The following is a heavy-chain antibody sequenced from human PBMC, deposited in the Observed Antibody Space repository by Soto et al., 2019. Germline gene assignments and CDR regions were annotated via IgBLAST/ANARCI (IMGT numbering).Heavy chain of an antibody. CDR3: ARVCSGGSCYYYYYYGMDV. Sequence: QVQLQQWGAGLLKPSETLSLTCAVYGGSFSGYYWSWIRQPPGKGLEWIGEINHSGSTNYNPSLKRRVTISVDTSKNQFSLKLSSVTAADTAVYYCARVCSGGSCYYYYYYGMDVWGQGTTVTVSS. D-gene: IGHD2-15*01. J-gene: IGHJ6*02. V-gene: IGHV4-34*01. CDR1: GGSFSGYY. CDR2: INHSGST.